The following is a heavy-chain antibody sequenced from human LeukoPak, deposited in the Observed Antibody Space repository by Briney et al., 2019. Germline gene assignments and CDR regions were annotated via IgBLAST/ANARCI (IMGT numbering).Heavy chain of an antibody. V-gene: IGHV1-69*06. J-gene: IGHJ4*02. CDR2: IIPIFGTA. Sequence: GASVKVSCKASGGTFSSYAISWVRQAPGQGLEWMGGIIPIFGTANYAQKFQGRVTITADKSTSTAYMELSRLRSDDTAVYYCARAGGYCSSTSCSWGLDYWGQGTLVTVSS. CDR1: GGTFSSYA. D-gene: IGHD2-2*01. CDR3: ARAGGYCSSTSCSWGLDY.